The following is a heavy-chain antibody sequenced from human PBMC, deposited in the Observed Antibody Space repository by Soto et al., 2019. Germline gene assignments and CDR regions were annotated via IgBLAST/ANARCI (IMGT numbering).Heavy chain of an antibody. CDR1: GGSISSGGYS. CDR3: ARGTDLYKTGNY. D-gene: IGHD1-1*01. J-gene: IGHJ4*02. CDR2: IHPSGTI. Sequence: SETLSLTCAVSGGSISSGGYSWRWIRQPPGKGLEWIGEIHPSGTINYNPSLKSRGTISVDTSKNQFSLKLSSVTAADTAMYYCARGTDLYKTGNYWGQGTLVTVSS. V-gene: IGHV4-39*07.